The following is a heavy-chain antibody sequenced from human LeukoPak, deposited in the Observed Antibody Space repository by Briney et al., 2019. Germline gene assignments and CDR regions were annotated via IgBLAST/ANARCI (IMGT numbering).Heavy chain of an antibody. CDR2: ISGSGGST. D-gene: IGHD2-2*01. CDR3: AKGRRRASDIVVVPAAIGY. J-gene: IGHJ4*02. V-gene: IGHV3-23*01. CDR1: GFTFSSYA. Sequence: GGSLRLSCAASGFTFSSYAMSWVRQAPGKGLEWVSAISGSGGSTYYADSVKGRFTISRDNSKNTLYLQMNSLRAEDTAVYYRAKGRRRASDIVVVPAAIGYWGQGTLVTVSS.